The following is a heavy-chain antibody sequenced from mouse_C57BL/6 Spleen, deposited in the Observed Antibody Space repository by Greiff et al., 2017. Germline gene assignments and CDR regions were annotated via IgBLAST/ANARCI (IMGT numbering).Heavy chain of an antibody. CDR2: INPSTGGT. CDR1: GYSFTGYY. D-gene: IGHD1-1*01. J-gene: IGHJ4*01. Sequence: EVQLVESGPELVKPGASVKISCKASGYSFTGYYMNWVKQSPEKSLEWIGEINPSTGGTTYNQKFKAKATLTVDKSSSTAYMQLKSLTSEDSAVYYCARSGSSPYYYAMDYWGQGTSVTVSS. CDR3: ARSGSSPYYYAMDY. V-gene: IGHV1-42*01.